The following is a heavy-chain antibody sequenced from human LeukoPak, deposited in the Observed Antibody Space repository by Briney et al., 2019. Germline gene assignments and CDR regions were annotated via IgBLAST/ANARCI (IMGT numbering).Heavy chain of an antibody. CDR2: INADNGNT. CDR3: ARGGYSSGWYNYFDY. Sequence: GASVTVSCKASGYTFTSYAMHWVRQAPGQRLEWMGWINADNGNTKYSQKFQGRVTITRDTSASTAYMELSSLRSEDTAVYYCARGGYSSGWYNYFDYWGQGTLVTVSS. D-gene: IGHD6-19*01. CDR1: GYTFTSYA. J-gene: IGHJ4*02. V-gene: IGHV1-3*01.